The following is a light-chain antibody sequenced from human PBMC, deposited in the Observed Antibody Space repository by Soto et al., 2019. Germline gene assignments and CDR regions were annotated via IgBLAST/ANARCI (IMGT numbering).Light chain of an antibody. Sequence: DIQMTQSPSTLSASVGDRVTITCRASQSVNIDLAWYQQRPGKAPKLLIYGASSLQSGVPSRFSGSGSGTEFTLTSSSLQPDDFAPYYCQQYDTYPWTFGQGTKVEFK. CDR1: QSVNID. V-gene: IGKV1-5*01. CDR3: QQYDTYPWT. CDR2: GAS. J-gene: IGKJ1*01.